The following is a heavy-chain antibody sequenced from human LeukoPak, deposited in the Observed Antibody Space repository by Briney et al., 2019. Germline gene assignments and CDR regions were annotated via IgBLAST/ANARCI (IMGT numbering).Heavy chain of an antibody. J-gene: IGHJ4*02. CDR3: RIEDTPICPPVC. CDR2: IAHDGTT. CDR1: LGSIFMTIY. V-gene: IGHV4-4*02. Sequence: SETLSLTCGDPLGSIFMTIYWTWVRQAPGKGLEWIGEIAHDGTTNYNPSLRSRVAMSFDRANNQFSLSLTSVTAADTAVYYCRIEDTPICPPVCWGEGVLVTVSS. D-gene: IGHD5-18*01.